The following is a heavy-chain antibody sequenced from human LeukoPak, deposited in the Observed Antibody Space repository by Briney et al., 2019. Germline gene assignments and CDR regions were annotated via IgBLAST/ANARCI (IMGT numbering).Heavy chain of an antibody. CDR1: GXSFSGYY. Sequence: SETLSLTCAVDGXSFSGYYGSWIRQPPGKGLEWIGEINHSGSTNYNPSLKSRVTISVDTSKNQFYLKLSSVTAADTAVYYCARRGGKHYCSSTSCYRQTFDPWGQGTLVTVSS. CDR2: INHSGST. CDR3: ARRGGKHYCSSTSCYRQTFDP. J-gene: IGHJ5*02. D-gene: IGHD2-2*01. V-gene: IGHV4-34*01.